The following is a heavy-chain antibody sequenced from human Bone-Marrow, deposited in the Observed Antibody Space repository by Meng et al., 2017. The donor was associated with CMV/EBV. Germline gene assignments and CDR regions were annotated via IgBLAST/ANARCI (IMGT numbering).Heavy chain of an antibody. CDR1: GYTLTELS. V-gene: IGHV1-24*01. Sequence: ASVKVSCKVSGYTLTELSMHWVRQAPGKGLEWMGGFDPEDGETIYAQKFQGRVTITTDESTSTAYMELSSLRSEDTAVYYCARRSYSVNWFDPWGQGTLVTVSS. CDR2: FDPEDGET. CDR3: ARRSYSVNWFDP. D-gene: IGHD4-11*01. J-gene: IGHJ5*02.